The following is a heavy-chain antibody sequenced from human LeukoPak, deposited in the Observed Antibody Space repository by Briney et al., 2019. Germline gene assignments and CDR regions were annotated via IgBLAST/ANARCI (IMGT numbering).Heavy chain of an antibody. D-gene: IGHD1-26*01. V-gene: IGHV3-11*05. Sequence: PGGSLRLSCAASGFTFSDYYMSWIRQAPGKGLEWVSYISSGSDYTNYADAVKGRFTISRDNAKNSLSLQMKSLRADDTAVYHCARDSGSYLQPTDYWGQGTLVTVSS. J-gene: IGHJ4*02. CDR3: ARDSGSYLQPTDY. CDR1: GFTFSDYY. CDR2: ISSGSDYT.